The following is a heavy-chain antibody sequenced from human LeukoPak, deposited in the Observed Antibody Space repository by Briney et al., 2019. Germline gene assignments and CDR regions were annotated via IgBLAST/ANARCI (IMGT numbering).Heavy chain of an antibody. D-gene: IGHD6-6*01. CDR3: ARGAPRLAAPPGVDY. J-gene: IGHJ4*02. V-gene: IGHV1-2*02. CDR1: GYTFTGYY. Sequence: ASVKVSCKASGYTFTGYYMHWVRQAPGQGLEWMGWINPNSGSTNYAQKFQGRVTMTRDTSISTAYMEVSRLTSDDTAVYYCARGAPRLAAPPGVDYWGQGTPVTVSS. CDR2: INPNSGST.